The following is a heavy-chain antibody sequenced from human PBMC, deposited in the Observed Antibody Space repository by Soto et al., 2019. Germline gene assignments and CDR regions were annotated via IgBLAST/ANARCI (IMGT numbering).Heavy chain of an antibody. Sequence: GGSLRLSCAASGFTFSNYAMSWVRQAPGKGLEWVSAISNSGGYTYYADSVKGRFTISRDNSKNTVYLQMNSLRAEDTAIYYCAKVADPLDFDYWGQGTLVTVSS. J-gene: IGHJ4*02. CDR2: ISNSGGYT. CDR1: GFTFSNYA. V-gene: IGHV3-23*01. CDR3: AKVADPLDFDY.